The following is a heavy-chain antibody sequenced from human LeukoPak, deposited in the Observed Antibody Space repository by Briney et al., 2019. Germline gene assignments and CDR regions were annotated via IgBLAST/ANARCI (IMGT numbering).Heavy chain of an antibody. Sequence: ASVNVSCKVSGYTLTELSMHWVRQAPGKGLEWMGGFDPEDGETIYAQKFQGRVTMTEDTSTDTAYMELSSLRSEDTAVYYCASSSGSLEGFLSCWYFDLWGRGTLVTVSS. CDR2: FDPEDGET. CDR1: GYTLTELS. J-gene: IGHJ2*01. V-gene: IGHV1-24*01. D-gene: IGHD3-22*01. CDR3: ASSSGSLEGFLSCWYFDL.